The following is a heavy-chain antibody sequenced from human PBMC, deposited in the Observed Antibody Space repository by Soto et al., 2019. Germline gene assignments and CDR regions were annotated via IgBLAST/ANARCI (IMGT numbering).Heavy chain of an antibody. CDR2: IIPMFGTA. Sequence: SVKVSCKVSGGTFSTYGISWVRQAPGEGLEWIGGIIPMFGTANYAQKLETRVTITADESTSTVYMELSRLRSGDTAVYYCALPDRAKTATPLGYYYAMDVWGQGTTVTVSS. CDR3: ALPDRAKTATPLGYYYAMDV. V-gene: IGHV1-69*13. J-gene: IGHJ6*02. CDR1: GGTFSTYG. D-gene: IGHD1-1*01.